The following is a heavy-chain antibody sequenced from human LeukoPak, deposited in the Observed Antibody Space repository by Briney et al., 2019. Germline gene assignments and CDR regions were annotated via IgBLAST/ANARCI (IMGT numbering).Heavy chain of an antibody. CDR1: RYTFTSYY. D-gene: IGHD3-22*01. Sequence: ASVRVSCKASRYTFTSYYMHWVRQAPGQGLEWMGIINPSGGSTSYAQKFQGRVTMTRDMSTSTVYMELTSLRTEDTAVYYCARDFSSYYDSTSNYGDAYFDYWGQGTLVTVSS. J-gene: IGHJ4*02. CDR3: ARDFSSYYDSTSNYGDAYFDY. CDR2: INPSGGST. V-gene: IGHV1-46*01.